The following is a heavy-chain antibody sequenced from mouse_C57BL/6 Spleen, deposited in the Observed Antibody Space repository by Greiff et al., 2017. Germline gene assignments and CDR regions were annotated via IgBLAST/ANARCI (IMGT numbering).Heavy chain of an antibody. CDR2: IYPRSGNT. D-gene: IGHD1-1*01. CDR3: ARYYGSSSYYFDY. CDR1: GYTFTSYG. Sequence: VQLQESGAELARPGASVKLSCKASGYTFTSYGISWVKQRTGQGLEWIGEIYPRSGNTYYNEKFKGKATLTADKSSSTAYMELRSLTSEDSAVYFCARYYGSSSYYFDYWGQGTTLTVSS. J-gene: IGHJ2*01. V-gene: IGHV1-81*01.